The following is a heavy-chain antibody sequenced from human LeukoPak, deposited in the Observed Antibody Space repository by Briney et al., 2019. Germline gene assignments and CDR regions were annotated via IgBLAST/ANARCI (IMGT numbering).Heavy chain of an antibody. CDR2: INHSGST. Sequence: SETLSLTCAVYGGSFSGYYWSWIRQPPGKGLEWIGEINHSGSTNYNPSLKSRVTMSVDTSKNQFSLKLSSVTAADTAVYYCARDAYSYGPGIHYFDYWGQGTLVTVSS. D-gene: IGHD5-18*01. CDR3: ARDAYSYGPGIHYFDY. CDR1: GGSFSGYY. V-gene: IGHV4-34*01. J-gene: IGHJ4*02.